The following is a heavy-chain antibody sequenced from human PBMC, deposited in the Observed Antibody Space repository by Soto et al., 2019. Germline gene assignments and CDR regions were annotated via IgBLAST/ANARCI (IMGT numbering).Heavy chain of an antibody. Sequence: ASVKVSCKATGYTFTSYAMHWGRQAPGQRLEWMGWINAGNGNTKYSQKFQGRVTITRDTSASTAYMELSSLRSEDTAVYYCARLDIVVVVAATTGDYYGMDVWGQGTTVTVSS. D-gene: IGHD2-15*01. CDR1: GYTFTSYA. CDR3: ARLDIVVVVAATTGDYYGMDV. V-gene: IGHV1-3*01. J-gene: IGHJ6*02. CDR2: INAGNGNT.